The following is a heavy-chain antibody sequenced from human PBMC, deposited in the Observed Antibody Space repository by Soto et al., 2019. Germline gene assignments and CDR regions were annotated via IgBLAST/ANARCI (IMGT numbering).Heavy chain of an antibody. CDR3: ARVGLWNNWKITPLRWFDP. D-gene: IGHD1-1*01. CDR1: GGTFSSYT. J-gene: IGHJ5*02. Sequence: SVKVSCKASGGTFSSYTISWVRQAPGQGLDWMGRIIPILGIANYAQKFQGRVTITADKSTSTAYMELSSLRSDDTAVYYCARVGLWNNWKITPLRWFDPWGQGTLVTVSS. CDR2: IIPILGIA. V-gene: IGHV1-69*02.